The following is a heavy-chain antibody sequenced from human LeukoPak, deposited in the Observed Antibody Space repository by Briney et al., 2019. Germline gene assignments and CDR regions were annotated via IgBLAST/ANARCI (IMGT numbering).Heavy chain of an antibody. CDR2: IIPIFGTA. J-gene: IGHJ4*02. CDR1: GGTFSSYA. D-gene: IGHD4-23*01. V-gene: IGHV1-69*05. Sequence: GSSVKVSCKASGGTFSSYAISWVRQAPGQGLEWMGGIIPIFGTANCAQKFQGRVTITTDESTSTAYMELSSLRSKDTAVYYCARIESPYHGGNSYGFDYWGQGTLVTVSS. CDR3: ARIESPYHGGNSYGFDY.